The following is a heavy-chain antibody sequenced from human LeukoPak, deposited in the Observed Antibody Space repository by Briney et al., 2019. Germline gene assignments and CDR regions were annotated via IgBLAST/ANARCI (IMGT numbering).Heavy chain of an antibody. CDR3: AKDLYYDYVWGSYRNVPMDH. V-gene: IGHV3-30*18. CDR1: GFTFSSYG. CDR2: ISYDGSNK. J-gene: IGHJ4*02. D-gene: IGHD3-16*02. Sequence: GGSLRLACAASGFTFSSYGMRWVRQAPGKGLEWVAVISYDGSNKYYADSVKGRFTISRDNSKNTLYLQMNSLRAEDTAVYYCAKDLYYDYVWGSYRNVPMDHWGQGTLVTVSS.